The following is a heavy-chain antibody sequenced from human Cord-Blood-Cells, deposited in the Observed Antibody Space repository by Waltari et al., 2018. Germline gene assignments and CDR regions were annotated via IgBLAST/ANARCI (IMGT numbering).Heavy chain of an antibody. CDR2: IRGSGGRT. V-gene: IGHV3-23*01. Sequence: EVQLLESGGGLVQPGGSLRLSCAASGFTFSSYAMSWVRQAPGKGLEWVSAIRGSGGRTYYADSVKGRFTISRDNSKNTLYLQMNSLRAEDTAVYYCAKDRGLWWELDAFDIWGQGTMVTVSS. CDR1: GFTFSSYA. D-gene: IGHD2-15*01. J-gene: IGHJ3*02. CDR3: AKDRGLWWELDAFDI.